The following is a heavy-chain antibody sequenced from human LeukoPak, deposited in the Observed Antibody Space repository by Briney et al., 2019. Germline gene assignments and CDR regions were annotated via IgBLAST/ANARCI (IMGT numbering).Heavy chain of an antibody. V-gene: IGHV4-30-2*01. J-gene: IGHJ4*02. Sequence: PSQTLSLTCTVSGGSISSGGYYWSWIRQPPGKGLEWIGYIYHSGSTYYNPSLKSRVTISVDTSKNQFSLKLSSVTAADTAVYYCARVPADIVVVVAATPSFDYWGQGTLVTVSS. CDR3: ARVPADIVVVVAATPSFDY. CDR1: GGSISSGGYY. CDR2: IYHSGST. D-gene: IGHD2-15*01.